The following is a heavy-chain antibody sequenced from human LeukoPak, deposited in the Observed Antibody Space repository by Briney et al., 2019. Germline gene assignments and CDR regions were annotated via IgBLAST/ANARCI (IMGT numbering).Heavy chain of an antibody. CDR3: ARVVGVVPVAMLDS. V-gene: IGHV3-33*01. J-gene: IGHJ4*02. CDR2: AWHDGSKQ. CDR1: GFIFSTFG. Sequence: GGSLRLSCAASGFIFSTFGIHWVRQTPGKGLEWVAVAWHDGSKQYYADSVKGRFIVSKDNSKNTVYLQMDSLRVDDTAVYYCARVVGVVPVAMLDSWGPGTLVTVSS. D-gene: IGHD2-2*01.